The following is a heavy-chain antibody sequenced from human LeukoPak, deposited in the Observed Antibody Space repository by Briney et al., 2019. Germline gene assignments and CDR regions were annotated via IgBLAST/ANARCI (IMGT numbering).Heavy chain of an antibody. J-gene: IGHJ4*02. D-gene: IGHD4-17*01. CDR1: GYTFTSYD. Sequence: ASVKVSCKASGYTFTSYDINWVRQATGQGLEWMGWMNPNSGNTGYAQKFQGRVTMTRNTSISTAYMELSGLRSEDTAVYYCARAPPDYGERGWGFDYWGQGTLVTVSS. CDR3: ARAPPDYGERGWGFDY. CDR2: MNPNSGNT. V-gene: IGHV1-8*01.